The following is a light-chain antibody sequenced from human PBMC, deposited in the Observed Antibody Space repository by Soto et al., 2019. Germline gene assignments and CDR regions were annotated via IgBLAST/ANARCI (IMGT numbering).Light chain of an antibody. CDR2: EVT. Sequence: QSALTQPASVSGSPGQSITISCTGTSGDISGYNYVSWYQQHPGKAPKLLISEVTNRPSGVSNRFSGSKSGNTASLTISGLQAEDEADYYCSSYTSSSPYVFGTGTQLTVL. CDR3: SSYTSSSPYV. V-gene: IGLV2-14*01. CDR1: SGDISGYNY. J-gene: IGLJ1*01.